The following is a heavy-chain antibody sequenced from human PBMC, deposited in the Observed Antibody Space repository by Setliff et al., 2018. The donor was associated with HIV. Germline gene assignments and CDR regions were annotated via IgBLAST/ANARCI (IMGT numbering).Heavy chain of an antibody. Sequence: SETLSLTCTVSGGSISSSSYYWGWIRQPPGKGLEWIGSIYYSGSTYYNPSLKSRVTISVDTSTNQFSLKLSSVTAADTAVYYCASPGYSSCWSFDYWGQGTPVTVSS. J-gene: IGHJ4*02. CDR1: GGSISSSSYY. V-gene: IGHV4-39*07. CDR3: ASPGYSSCWSFDY. CDR2: IYYSGST. D-gene: IGHD6-19*01.